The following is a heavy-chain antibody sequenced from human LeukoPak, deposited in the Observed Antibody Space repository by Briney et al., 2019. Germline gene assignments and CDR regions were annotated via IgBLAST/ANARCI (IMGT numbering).Heavy chain of an antibody. D-gene: IGHD4/OR15-4a*01. Sequence: PGGSLRLSCAASGLTFNSYWMHWVRQAPGKGLVWVSRINSDGSGTSDADFVKGRFTISRDNSKDTLYLQMNSRRSEGTALYYCARDRLTNDAFDIWGQGTMVTVSS. J-gene: IGHJ3*02. CDR1: GLTFNSYW. CDR2: INSDGSGT. CDR3: ARDRLTNDAFDI. V-gene: IGHV3-74*01.